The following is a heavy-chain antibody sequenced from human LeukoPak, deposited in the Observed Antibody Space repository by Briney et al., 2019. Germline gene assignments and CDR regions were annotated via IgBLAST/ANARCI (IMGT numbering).Heavy chain of an antibody. CDR1: GGSISSYY. CDR2: IYTSGST. D-gene: IGHD6-13*01. J-gene: IGHJ5*02. CDR3: ARDRSSSWYLDWFDP. V-gene: IGHV4-4*07. Sequence: PSETLSLTCTVSGGSISSYYWSWIRQPAGKGLEWIGRIYTSGSTNYNPSLKSRVTTSVDTSKNQFSLKLSSVTAADTAVYYCARDRSSSWYLDWFDPWGQGTLVTVSS.